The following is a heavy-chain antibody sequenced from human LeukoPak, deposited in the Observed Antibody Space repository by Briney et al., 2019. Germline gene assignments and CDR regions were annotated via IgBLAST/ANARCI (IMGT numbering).Heavy chain of an antibody. D-gene: IGHD3-22*01. CDR1: GYTFTGYY. Sequence: ASVKVPCKASGYTFTGYYMRWVRQAPGQGLEWMGWINPNSGGTNYAQKFQGRVTMTRDTSISTAYMELSRLRSDDTAVYYCASPLSYYDSSGYDYWGQGTLVTVSS. J-gene: IGHJ4*02. V-gene: IGHV1-2*02. CDR2: INPNSGGT. CDR3: ASPLSYYDSSGYDY.